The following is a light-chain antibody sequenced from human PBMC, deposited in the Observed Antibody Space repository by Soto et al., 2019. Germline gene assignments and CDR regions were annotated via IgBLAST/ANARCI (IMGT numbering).Light chain of an antibody. J-gene: IGKJ1*01. V-gene: IGKV3-20*01. CDR3: QHYVTSLTT. CDR2: GTS. CDR1: QSVSSN. Sequence: EIVMTQSPATLSVSPGERATLSCRASQSVSSNLAWYQQKPGQAPRLLIYGTSNRATGIPDRFIGSGSGTDFTLTISRLEPEDFAVYYCQHYVTSLTTFGQGTKVDI.